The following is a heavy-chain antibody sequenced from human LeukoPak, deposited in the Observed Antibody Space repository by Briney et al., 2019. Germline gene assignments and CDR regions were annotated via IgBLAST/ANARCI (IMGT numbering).Heavy chain of an antibody. V-gene: IGHV4-30-4*01. CDR3: ARSAVTTIYFDL. D-gene: IGHD4-17*01. CDR1: GGSISSGDYY. CDR2: IYYSGST. J-gene: IGHJ2*01. Sequence: SETLSLTCTVSGGSISSGDYYWSWIRQPPGKGLEWIGYIYYSGSTYYNPSLKSRVTISVDTSKNQFSLKLSSVTAADTAVYYCARSAVTTIYFDLWGRGTLVTVSS.